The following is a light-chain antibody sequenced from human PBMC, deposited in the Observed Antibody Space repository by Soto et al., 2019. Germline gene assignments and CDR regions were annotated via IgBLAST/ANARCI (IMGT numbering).Light chain of an antibody. Sequence: QSALTQPTSVSGSPGQSITISCTGNHNDIGTYDYVSWYQQHPGRAPRLLIYRNNQRPSGVPDRFSGSKSGTSASLAISGLRSEDEADYYCAAWDDSLSGRVFGGGTKLTVL. J-gene: IGLJ3*02. CDR1: HNDIGTYDY. CDR2: RNN. CDR3: AAWDDSLSGRV. V-gene: IGLV1-47*01.